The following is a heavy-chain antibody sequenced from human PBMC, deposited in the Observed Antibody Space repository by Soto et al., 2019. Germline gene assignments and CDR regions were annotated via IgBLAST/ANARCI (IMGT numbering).Heavy chain of an antibody. Sequence: PGESLKISCKGSGYSFNTYWIGWVRQMPGKGLEWMGIISPGDSETRYNPSFQGQVTISADKSLPTAYLQWSSLKASDTAMYYCARHGNSGPEDTLDVWGQGTTVTVSS. D-gene: IGHD6-19*01. J-gene: IGHJ6*02. V-gene: IGHV5-51*01. CDR3: ARHGNSGPEDTLDV. CDR1: GYSFNTYW. CDR2: ISPGDSET.